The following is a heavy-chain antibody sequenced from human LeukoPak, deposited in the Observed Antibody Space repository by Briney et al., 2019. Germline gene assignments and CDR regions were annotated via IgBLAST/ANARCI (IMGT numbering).Heavy chain of an antibody. CDR3: ARQLPNRAPGGRLEGIDY. V-gene: IGHV4-39*01. J-gene: IGHJ4*02. CDR2: SYYSGST. Sequence: SETLSLTCTASGGSISSSSYYWGWIRQPPGKGLEWIGSSYYSGSTYYNPSLKSRVTISVDTSKNQFSLKLSSVTAADTAVYYCARQLPNRAPGGRLEGIDYWGQGTLVTVSS. D-gene: IGHD3-16*01. CDR1: GGSISSSSYY.